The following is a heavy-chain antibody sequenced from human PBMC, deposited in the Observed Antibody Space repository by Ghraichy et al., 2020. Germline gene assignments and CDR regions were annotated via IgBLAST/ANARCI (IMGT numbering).Heavy chain of an antibody. Sequence: GGSLRLSCAASGFTFSSYWMSWVRQAPGKGLEWVANINQDGSEKYYMDSVKGRFTISRDNAKNSLYLQMNSLRAEDTAVYYCARYGSYGSYFDHWGQGTLVTVSS. CDR3: ARYGSYGSYFDH. D-gene: IGHD1-26*01. CDR1: GFTFSSYW. CDR2: INQDGSEK. J-gene: IGHJ4*02. V-gene: IGHV3-7*01.